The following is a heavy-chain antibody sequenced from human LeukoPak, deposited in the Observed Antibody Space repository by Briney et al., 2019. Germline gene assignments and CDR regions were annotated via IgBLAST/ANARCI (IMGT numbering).Heavy chain of an antibody. D-gene: IGHD5-12*01. Sequence: PGGSLRLPCTAPGFSLSRYSLNWVRQAPGKGLEWVATISSRSTYIYYADSVKGRSTISRDNAANSLYLHMTSLRAEDTALYYCASGMEATISYFDNWGQGTLVTVSS. CDR3: ASGMEATISYFDN. CDR2: ISSRSTYI. V-gene: IGHV3-21*01. J-gene: IGHJ4*02. CDR1: GFSLSRYS.